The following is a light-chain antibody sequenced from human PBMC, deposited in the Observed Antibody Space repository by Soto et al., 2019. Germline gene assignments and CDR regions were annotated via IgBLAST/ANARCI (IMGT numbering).Light chain of an antibody. CDR1: SSDVGSYNF. CDR2: QVT. Sequence: QSALTQPASVSGSPGQSITISCTGTSSDVGSYNFVSWYQYHAGTAPKLIIYQVTNRPSGVSDRFSASKSGDTASLTISGLQAEDEAIYYCSSYTGFSTDILFGGGTKLTVL. V-gene: IGLV2-14*01. J-gene: IGLJ2*01. CDR3: SSYTGFSTDIL.